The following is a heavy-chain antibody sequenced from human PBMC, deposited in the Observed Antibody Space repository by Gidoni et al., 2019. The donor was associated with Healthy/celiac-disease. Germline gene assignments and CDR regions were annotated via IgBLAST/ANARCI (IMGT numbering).Heavy chain of an antibody. CDR2: ISWNSGSI. Sequence: EVQLVESGGGLVQPGRSLRLSCAASGFTFDDYAMHWVRQAPGKGLEWVSGISWNSGSIGYADSVKGRFTISRDNAKNSLYLQMNSLRAEDTALYYCAKDLYSSNHDAFDIWGQGTMVTVSS. J-gene: IGHJ3*02. D-gene: IGHD6-13*01. V-gene: IGHV3-9*01. CDR3: AKDLYSSNHDAFDI. CDR1: GFTFDDYA.